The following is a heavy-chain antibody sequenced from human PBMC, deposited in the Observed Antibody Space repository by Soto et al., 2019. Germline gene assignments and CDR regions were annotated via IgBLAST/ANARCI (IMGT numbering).Heavy chain of an antibody. D-gene: IGHD3-10*01. CDR1: GDIVSSNSAA. CDR2: TYYRSKWYN. J-gene: IGHJ6*02. Sequence: SQTLSLTCAFSGDIVSSNSAAWNWIRQSPSRGLEWLGRTYYRSKWYNDYAVSVKSRITINPDTSKNQFSLQLNSVTPEDTAVSYCAREAPSLWFGELLHIYYYYGMDVWGQGTTVTVSS. CDR3: AREAPSLWFGELLHIYYYYGMDV. V-gene: IGHV6-1*01.